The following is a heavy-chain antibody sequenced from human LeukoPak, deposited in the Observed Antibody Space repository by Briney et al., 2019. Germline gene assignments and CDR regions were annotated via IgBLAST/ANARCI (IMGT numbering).Heavy chain of an antibody. CDR1: GGTFSSYA. J-gene: IGHJ3*02. V-gene: IGHV1-69*04. D-gene: IGHD2-2*02. Sequence: SVKVSCKASGGTFSSYAISWVRQAPGQGLEWMGRIIPIFGIANYAQKLQGRVTITADKSTSTAYMELSSLRSEDTAVYYCASPVMGDIVVVPAAIQDHDAFDIWGQGTMVTVSS. CDR2: IIPIFGIA. CDR3: ASPVMGDIVVVPAAIQDHDAFDI.